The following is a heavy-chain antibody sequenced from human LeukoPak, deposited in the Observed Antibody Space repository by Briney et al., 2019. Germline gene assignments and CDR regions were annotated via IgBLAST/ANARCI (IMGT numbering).Heavy chain of an antibody. CDR2: IYTSGTT. D-gene: IGHD2-15*01. V-gene: IGHV4-4*07. CDR3: ARVDGSCSGGSCPSGNWFDP. J-gene: IGHJ5*02. Sequence: SETLSLTCTVSGGSISSYYWSWIRQPAGKGLEWIGRIYTSGTTHYNPSLKSRVTMSVDTSKNQFSLKLSSVTAADTAVYYCARVDGSCSGGSCPSGNWFDPWGQGTLVTVSS. CDR1: GGSISSYY.